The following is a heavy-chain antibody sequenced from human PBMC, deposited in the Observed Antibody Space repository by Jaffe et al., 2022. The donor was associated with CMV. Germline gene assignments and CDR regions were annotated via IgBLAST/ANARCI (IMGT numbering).Heavy chain of an antibody. Sequence: EVQLVESGGGLVQSGGSLRLSCAASGLTFSSYEMNWVRQAPGKGLEWVSYISPSGRIMYYADSVKGRFTISRDNAKNSLYLQMNSLRAEDTALYYCASEYCGGDCYLDYWGQGTQVTVSS. CDR2: ISPSGRIM. D-gene: IGHD2-21*02. V-gene: IGHV3-48*03. CDR1: GLTFSSYE. J-gene: IGHJ4*02. CDR3: ASEYCGGDCYLDY.